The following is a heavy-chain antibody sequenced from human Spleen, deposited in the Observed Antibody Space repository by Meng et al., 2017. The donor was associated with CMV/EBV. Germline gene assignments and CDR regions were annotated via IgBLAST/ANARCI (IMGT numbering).Heavy chain of an antibody. D-gene: IGHD2-2*01. V-gene: IGHV4-59*12. CDR2: IYNSGGT. CDR1: GGSISSYY. Sequence: SETLSLTCTVSGGSISSYYWSWIRQPPGKGLEWIGYIYNSGGTNYKPSLKSRVTISVATSRNQFSLKLTSVTAADTAIYYCARGRYCSTPSCYRPYYYGMDVWGQGTTVTVSS. J-gene: IGHJ6*02. CDR3: ARGRYCSTPSCYRPYYYGMDV.